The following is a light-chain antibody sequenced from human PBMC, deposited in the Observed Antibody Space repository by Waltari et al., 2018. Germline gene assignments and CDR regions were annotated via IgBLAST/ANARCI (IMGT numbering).Light chain of an antibody. CDR1: TSDVGNYNL. V-gene: IGLV2-23*02. CDR3: CSYAGSGTYV. Sequence: QSALTQPASVSGTPGQSLPISCTGTTSDVGNYNLVPWYPQHPGKAPKLMICEVIKRPSGVSDRFSGSKSGKTASLTISGLQAEDEADYYCCSYAGSGTYVFGTGTKVTVL. J-gene: IGLJ1*01. CDR2: EVI.